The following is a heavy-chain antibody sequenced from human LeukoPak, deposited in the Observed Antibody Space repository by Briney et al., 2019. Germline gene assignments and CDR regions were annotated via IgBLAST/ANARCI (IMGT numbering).Heavy chain of an antibody. Sequence: HPGGSLRLSCAASGFTFDDYAMHWVRQAPGKGLEWVSGISWNSGSIGYADSVKGRFTISRDNAKNSLYLQMNSLRAEDMALYYCAKDTLELLFPFGKASYFDYWGQGTLVTVSS. V-gene: IGHV3-9*03. J-gene: IGHJ4*02. CDR3: AKDTLELLFPFGKASYFDY. D-gene: IGHD1-26*01. CDR1: GFTFDDYA. CDR2: ISWNSGSI.